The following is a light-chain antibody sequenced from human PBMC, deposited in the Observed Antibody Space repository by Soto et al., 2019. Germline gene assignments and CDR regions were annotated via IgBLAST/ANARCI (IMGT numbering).Light chain of an antibody. CDR3: QQLFMYPPT. CDR2: GAS. CDR1: QGSINY. V-gene: IGKV1-9*01. J-gene: IGKJ3*01. Sequence: IQLTQSPSSLSASVRDRVTITCRASQGSINYLAWYQQKPWQAPKLLIYGASTLQSGVPSRFSGRGSGTDFTLTVSSLQPEDFATYYCQQLFMYPPTFGPGTKVDI.